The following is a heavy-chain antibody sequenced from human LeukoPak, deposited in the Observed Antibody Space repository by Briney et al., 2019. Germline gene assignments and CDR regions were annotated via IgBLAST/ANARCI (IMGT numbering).Heavy chain of an antibody. CDR2: IIPIFGTA. D-gene: IGHD4-11*01. CDR1: GGTFSSYA. Sequence: SVKVSCKASGGTFSSYAISWVQQAPGQGLEWMGGIIPIFGTANYAQKFQGRVTITADGSTSTAYMELSSLRSEDTAVYYCARENDYTKALDYWGQGTLVTVSS. CDR3: ARENDYTKALDY. J-gene: IGHJ4*02. V-gene: IGHV1-69*13.